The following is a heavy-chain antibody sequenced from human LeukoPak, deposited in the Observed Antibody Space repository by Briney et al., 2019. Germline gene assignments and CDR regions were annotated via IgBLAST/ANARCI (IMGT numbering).Heavy chain of an antibody. CDR1: GFTFSSFD. CDR3: ARGPPRGKYYYMNV. J-gene: IGHJ6*03. CDR2: IGAASDT. V-gene: IGHV3-13*01. Sequence: GGSLRLSCAASGFTFSSFDMHWVRQPTGQGLEWVSTIGAASDTYYPGSVEGRFTLSRDNAKNSLYLQMNSLTAGDTAVYYCARGPPRGKYYYMNVWGKGTTVTVSS. D-gene: IGHD1-1*01.